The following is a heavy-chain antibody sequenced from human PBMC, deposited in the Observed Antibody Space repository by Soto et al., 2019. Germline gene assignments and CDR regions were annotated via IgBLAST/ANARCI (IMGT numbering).Heavy chain of an antibody. CDR3: AKGLGPDFWSGQDYYYMAV. D-gene: IGHD3-3*01. J-gene: IGHJ6*03. Sequence: GGSLRLSCAASGFTFNNYAMNWVRQAPGKGLEWVATISATGGSTYYADSVKGRFTISRDNSKNTLYLQMNGLRVEDTAVYYSAKGLGPDFWSGQDYYYMAVWGKGTTVPVSS. CDR2: ISATGGST. V-gene: IGHV3-23*01. CDR1: GFTFNNYA.